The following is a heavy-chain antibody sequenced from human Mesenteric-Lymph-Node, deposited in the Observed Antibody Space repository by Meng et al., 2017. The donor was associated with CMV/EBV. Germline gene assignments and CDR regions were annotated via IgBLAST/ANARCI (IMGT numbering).Heavy chain of an antibody. CDR1: GFTVSSNY. D-gene: IGHD5-18*01. J-gene: IGHJ4*02. V-gene: IGHV3-53*05. CDR2: IYSGGST. Sequence: GESLKISCAASGFTVSSNYMNWVRQAPGKGLEWVSIIYSGGSTYYADSVKSRFTISRDNSENTLYLQMNSLRTEDTAVYYCARDSATAMDYWGQGTLVTVSS. CDR3: ARDSATAMDY.